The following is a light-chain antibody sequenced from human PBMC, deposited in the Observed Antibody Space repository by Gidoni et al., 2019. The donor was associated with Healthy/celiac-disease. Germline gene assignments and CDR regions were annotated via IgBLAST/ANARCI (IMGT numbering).Light chain of an antibody. V-gene: IGKV3-15*01. J-gene: IGKJ4*01. CDR2: GAS. CDR1: QSVSSN. Sequence: EIVMTQSPATLSVSPGERATLSCRASQSVSSNLAWYQQKPGQAPRLLIYGASTRATGIPDRFSGSGSGTEFTHTISSLQSEDFAVYYCQQYNNWPPLTFGGGTKVEIK. CDR3: QQYNNWPPLT.